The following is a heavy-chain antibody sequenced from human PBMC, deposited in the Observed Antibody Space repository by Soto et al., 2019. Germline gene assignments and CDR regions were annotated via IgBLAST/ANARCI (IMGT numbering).Heavy chain of an antibody. D-gene: IGHD4-17*01. J-gene: IGHJ6*02. V-gene: IGHV3-64D*06. CDR2: ISSNGGST. CDR3: VKDLGDNDYHYYGMDV. Sequence: GGSLRLSCSASGFTFSSYAMHWVRQAPGKGLEYVSAISSNGGSTYYADSVKGGFTISRDNSKNTLYLQMSSLRAEDTAVYYCVKDLGDNDYHYYGMDVWGHGTTVTVSS. CDR1: GFTFSSYA.